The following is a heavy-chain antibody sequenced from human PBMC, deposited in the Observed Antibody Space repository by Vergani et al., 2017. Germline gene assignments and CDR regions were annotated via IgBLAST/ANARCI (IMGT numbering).Heavy chain of an antibody. D-gene: IGHD6-6*01. CDR3: TKLADDYGMDV. J-gene: IGHJ6*02. V-gene: IGHV3-30*03. CDR2: ISYDGSNK. Sequence: QVQLVESGGGVVQPGRSLRLSCAASGFTFSSYGMHWVRQAPGKGLEWVAVISYDGSNKYYADSVKGRFTISRDNSKNTLYLQMNSLRAEDTAVYYCTKLADDYGMDVWGQGTTVTVSS. CDR1: GFTFSSYG.